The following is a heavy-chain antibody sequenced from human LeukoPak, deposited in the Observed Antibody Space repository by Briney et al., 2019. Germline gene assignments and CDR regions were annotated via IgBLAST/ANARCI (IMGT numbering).Heavy chain of an antibody. V-gene: IGHV3-64*01. CDR1: ESSFSSYA. CDR2: ISTNGGST. D-gene: IGHD6-19*01. J-gene: IGHJ6*02. CDR3: ARDPVIRSGWYPPHFFGLDV. Sequence: RTGGSLRLSCEGSESSFSSYAIHWVRQAPGKGLEYVSGISTNGGSTYYANSVKGRFTISRDNSKNTLYLQMGSLRADDMAVYYCARDPVIRSGWYPPHFFGLDVWGQGTTVTVSS.